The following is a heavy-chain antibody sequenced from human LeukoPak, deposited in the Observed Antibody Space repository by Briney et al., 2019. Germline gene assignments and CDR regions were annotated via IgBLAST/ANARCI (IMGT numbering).Heavy chain of an antibody. J-gene: IGHJ4*02. D-gene: IGHD2-2*01. CDR2: IWYDGSNK. Sequence: PGGSLRLSCAASGFTFSSYGMHWVRQAPGKGLEWVAVIWYDGSNKYYADSVKGRLTISRDNPKNTLYLQMNSLRAEDTAVYYCAREEYQLKRYFDYWGQGTLVTVSS. V-gene: IGHV3-33*01. CDR1: GFTFSSYG. CDR3: AREEYQLKRYFDY.